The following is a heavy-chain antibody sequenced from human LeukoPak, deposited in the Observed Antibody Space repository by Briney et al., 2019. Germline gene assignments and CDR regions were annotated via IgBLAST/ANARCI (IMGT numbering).Heavy chain of an antibody. D-gene: IGHD2-2*01. CDR1: GGSISSYY. V-gene: IGHV4-59*01. Sequence: SETLSLTCTVSGGSISSYYWSWIRQPPGKGLEWIGYIYYSGSTNYNTSLKSRVTTSVDTSKNHFSLKLSSVAAADSAVYYCARGGCSSTSCYDWGQGTLVTVSS. J-gene: IGHJ4*02. CDR2: IYYSGST. CDR3: ARGGCSSTSCYD.